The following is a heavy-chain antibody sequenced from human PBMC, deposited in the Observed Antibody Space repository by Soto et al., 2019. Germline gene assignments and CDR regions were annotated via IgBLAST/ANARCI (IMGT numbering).Heavy chain of an antibody. D-gene: IGHD4-17*01. CDR1: GDSLNNNA. J-gene: IGHJ5*02. V-gene: IGHV1-69*01. Sequence: QVRLVQSGAEVKKPGSSVKVSCRASGDSLNNNAISWVRQAPGHALQRMGGVNRTFGRPRYAQKFQGKVTIRAGESGRTSYLELTRLTSDDTAVYYCTRDRTVTTTGWFDPWGQGSL. CDR3: TRDRTVTTTGWFDP. CDR2: VNRTFGRP.